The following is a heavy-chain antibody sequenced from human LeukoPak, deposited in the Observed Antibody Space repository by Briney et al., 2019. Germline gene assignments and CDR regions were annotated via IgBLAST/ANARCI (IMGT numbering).Heavy chain of an antibody. CDR3: ASKLLPAAEQGLAY. Sequence: SGGSLRLSCAASGFTFSSFAMSWVRQAPGKGLEWVSTISGSGGGTWYADSVKGRFTIFRDNSKNTLHLQMHSLRVEDTAVYYCASKLLPAAEQGLAYWGQGTLVTVSS. D-gene: IGHD2-2*01. V-gene: IGHV3-23*01. CDR2: ISGSGGGT. J-gene: IGHJ4*02. CDR1: GFTFSSFA.